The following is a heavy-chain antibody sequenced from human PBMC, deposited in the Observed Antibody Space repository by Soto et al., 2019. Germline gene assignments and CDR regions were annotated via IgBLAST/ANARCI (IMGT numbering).Heavy chain of an antibody. Sequence: GESLKISCKGSGYSFTIYWIGWVRQMPWKGLEWMGIIYPGDSDTRYSPSFQGQVTISADKSISTAYLQWSSLKASDTAMYYCARIVVRGVIRYYYGMDVWGQGTTVTVSS. CDR2: IYPGDSDT. D-gene: IGHD3-10*01. J-gene: IGHJ6*02. CDR1: GYSFTIYW. CDR3: ARIVVRGVIRYYYGMDV. V-gene: IGHV5-51*01.